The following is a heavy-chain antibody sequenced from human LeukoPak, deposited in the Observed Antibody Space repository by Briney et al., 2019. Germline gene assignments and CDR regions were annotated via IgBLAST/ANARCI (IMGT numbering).Heavy chain of an antibody. Sequence: PGGSLRLSCVASGFTFSSYAIHWVRQAPGKGLECVAVISYDGTNKYYADSVRGRFTISRDNSKNTLYLQMDSLRAEDTALYYCAKDLQSGTTGTYPPDYYYGMDVWGQGTTVTVSS. D-gene: IGHD1-1*01. CDR1: GFTFSSYA. CDR3: AKDLQSGTTGTYPPDYYYGMDV. V-gene: IGHV3-30*01. CDR2: ISYDGTNK. J-gene: IGHJ6*02.